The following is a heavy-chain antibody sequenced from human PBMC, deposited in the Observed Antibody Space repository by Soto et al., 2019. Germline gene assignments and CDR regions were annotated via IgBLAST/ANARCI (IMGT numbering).Heavy chain of an antibody. CDR1: GGTFSSYT. Sequence: QVQLVQSGAEVKKPGSSVKVSCNASGGTFSSYTISWVRQAPGQGLEWMGRIIPILGIANYAQKFQGRVTITADKSTSTAYMELSSLRSEDTAVYYCARDQEYYDFWSGYVDAFDIWGQGTMVTVSS. CDR2: IIPILGIA. V-gene: IGHV1-69*08. D-gene: IGHD3-3*01. J-gene: IGHJ3*02. CDR3: ARDQEYYDFWSGYVDAFDI.